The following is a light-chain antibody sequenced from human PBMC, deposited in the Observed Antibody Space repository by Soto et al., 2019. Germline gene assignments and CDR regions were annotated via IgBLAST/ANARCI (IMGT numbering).Light chain of an antibody. Sequence: DIQMTQSPSTLSASVGDRVTITCRASQSISTWLAWYQQKPGKAPKLLIYKASSSESGVPSRFSGSGSGTEFTLNISSLQPDDFATYYCQQYINRWTFGQGTKV. J-gene: IGKJ1*01. CDR3: QQYINRWT. CDR2: KAS. V-gene: IGKV1-5*03. CDR1: QSISTW.